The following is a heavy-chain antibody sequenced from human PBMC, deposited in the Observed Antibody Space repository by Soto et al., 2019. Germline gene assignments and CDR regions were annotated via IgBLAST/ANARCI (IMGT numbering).Heavy chain of an antibody. Sequence: QVQLQESGPGLVKPSETLSLTCTVSGGSISSYYWSWIRQPPGKGLEWIGYIYYSGSTNYNPSLKSRVTISVDTSKNQFSLKLSSVTAADTAVYYCARGFSDCSSTSCTTGWFDPWGQGTLVTVSS. J-gene: IGHJ5*02. D-gene: IGHD2-2*01. CDR1: GGSISSYY. CDR3: ARGFSDCSSTSCTTGWFDP. CDR2: IYYSGST. V-gene: IGHV4-59*01.